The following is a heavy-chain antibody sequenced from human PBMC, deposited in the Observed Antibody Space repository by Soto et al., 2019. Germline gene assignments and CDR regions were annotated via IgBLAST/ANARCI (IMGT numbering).Heavy chain of an antibody. CDR2: INHRGSS. Sequence: SETLSLTCAVNGGSLSGYYWSWIRQSPGKGLEWIGEINHRGSSDYNPSLKSRVTLSIDASMNHVTLELTSVTAADTAVYYCARGKGMEENYYYYGMDVWGQGTTVTVSS. CDR3: ARGKGMEENYYYYGMDV. CDR1: GGSLSGYY. V-gene: IGHV4-34*01. J-gene: IGHJ6*02. D-gene: IGHD1-1*01.